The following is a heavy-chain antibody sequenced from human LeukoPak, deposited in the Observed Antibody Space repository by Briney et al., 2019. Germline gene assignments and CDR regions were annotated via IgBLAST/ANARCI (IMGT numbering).Heavy chain of an antibody. Sequence: SETLSLTCTVSGGSISSYYWSWIRQPAGKGLEWIGRIYTSGSTNYNPSLKSRVTMSVDTSKNQFSLKLSSVTAADTAVYYCAGSYGYYWLILDAFDIWGQGTMVTVSS. CDR3: AGSYGYYWLILDAFDI. CDR2: IYTSGST. V-gene: IGHV4-4*07. CDR1: GGSISSYY. D-gene: IGHD3-22*01. J-gene: IGHJ3*02.